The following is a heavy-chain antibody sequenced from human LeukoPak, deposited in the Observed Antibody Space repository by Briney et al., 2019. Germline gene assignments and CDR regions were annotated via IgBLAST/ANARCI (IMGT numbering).Heavy chain of an antibody. CDR1: GFTFSSYG. Sequence: GRSLRLSCAASGFTFSSYGMHWVRQAPGKGLEWVAVISYDGSNKYYADSVKGRFTISRDNSKNTLYLQMNSLRAEDTAIYYCVKDYSSVTSSILFDYWGQGILVTVSS. CDR2: ISYDGSNK. D-gene: IGHD4-17*01. CDR3: VKDYSSVTSSILFDY. V-gene: IGHV3-30*18. J-gene: IGHJ4*02.